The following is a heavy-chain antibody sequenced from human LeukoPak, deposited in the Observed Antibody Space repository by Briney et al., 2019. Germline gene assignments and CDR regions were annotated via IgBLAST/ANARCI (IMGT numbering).Heavy chain of an antibody. CDR1: GFNFNSYA. Sequence: GGSLRLSCAASGFNFNSYAMHWVRQAPGKGLEWVAVMSFDGISKYYADSVKGRFTISRDNSKNTVFLQVNSLRPEDTAVYYCARDGEIGAVGYYYFYYMDVWGKGTTVTVS. CDR3: ARDGEIGAVGYYYFYYMDV. D-gene: IGHD6-13*01. V-gene: IGHV3-30-3*01. CDR2: MSFDGISK. J-gene: IGHJ6*03.